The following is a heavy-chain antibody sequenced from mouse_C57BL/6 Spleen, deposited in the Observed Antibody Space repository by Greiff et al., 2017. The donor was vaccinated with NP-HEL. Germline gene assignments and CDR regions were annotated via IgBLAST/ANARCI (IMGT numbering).Heavy chain of an antibody. J-gene: IGHJ4*01. D-gene: IGHD2-5*01. Sequence: EVQLVESGGGLVKPGGSLKLSCAASGFTFSDYGMHWVRQAPEKGLEWVAYISSGSSTIYYADTVKGRFTISRDNAKNTLFLQMTSLRSEDTAMYYCASSYYSNYDYAMDYWGQGTSVTVSS. CDR3: ASSYYSNYDYAMDY. V-gene: IGHV5-17*01. CDR2: ISSGSSTI. CDR1: GFTFSDYG.